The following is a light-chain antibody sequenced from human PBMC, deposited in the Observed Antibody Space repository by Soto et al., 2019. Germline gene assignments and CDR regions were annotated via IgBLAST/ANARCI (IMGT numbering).Light chain of an antibody. CDR1: QTIRSW. Sequence: DSQMTQSPSTLSGSVGDRVTITCRASQTIRSWLAWYQQKPGKAPKLLIYKASTLKSGVPSRFSGSGSGTEFTLTISSLQPDDFATYYCQHYNSYSEAVGQGTKVDIK. CDR3: QHYNSYSEA. J-gene: IGKJ1*01. V-gene: IGKV1-5*03. CDR2: KAS.